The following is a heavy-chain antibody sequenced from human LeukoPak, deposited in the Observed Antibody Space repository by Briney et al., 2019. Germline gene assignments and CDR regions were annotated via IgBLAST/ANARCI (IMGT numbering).Heavy chain of an antibody. CDR2: INHSGST. CDR3: ARAALLERLRVYYYYYMDV. D-gene: IGHD6-25*01. V-gene: IGHV4-34*01. CDR1: GGSFSGYY. J-gene: IGHJ6*03. Sequence: SETLSLTCAVYGGSFSGYYWSWIRQPPGKGLEWIGEINHSGSTNYNPSLKSRVTISVDTSKNQFSLKLSSVTAADTAVYYCARAALLERLRVYYYYYMDVWGKGTTVTVSS.